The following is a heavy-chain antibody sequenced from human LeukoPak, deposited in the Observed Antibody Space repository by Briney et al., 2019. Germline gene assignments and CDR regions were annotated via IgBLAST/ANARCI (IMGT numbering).Heavy chain of an antibody. V-gene: IGHV4-30-4*08. Sequence: SETLSLTCTVSGGSISSGDYYWSWIRQPPGKGLEWIGYIYYSGSTYYNPSLKSRVTTSVDTSKNQFSLKLSSVTAADTAVYYCARAYYYDSSGYYTNWFDPWGQGTLVTVSS. CDR3: ARAYYYDSSGYYTNWFDP. D-gene: IGHD3-22*01. CDR1: GGSISSGDYY. CDR2: IYYSGST. J-gene: IGHJ5*02.